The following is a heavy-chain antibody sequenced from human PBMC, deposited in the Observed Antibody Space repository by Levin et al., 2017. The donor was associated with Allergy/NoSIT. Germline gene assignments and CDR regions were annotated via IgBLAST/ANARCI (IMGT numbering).Heavy chain of an antibody. CDR1: GYSFTSYW. CDR3: ARIGYCSGGRCYSGGGAFDI. D-gene: IGHD2-15*01. J-gene: IGHJ3*02. V-gene: IGHV5-51*01. Sequence: GESLKISCKGSGYSFTSYWIGWVRQMAGRGLEWMGIIYPADSDTRYSPSFQGQVTISADKSMSTAYLQWSSLKASDTAMYYCARIGYCSGGRCYSGGGAFDIWGQGTMVTVSS. CDR2: IYPADSDT.